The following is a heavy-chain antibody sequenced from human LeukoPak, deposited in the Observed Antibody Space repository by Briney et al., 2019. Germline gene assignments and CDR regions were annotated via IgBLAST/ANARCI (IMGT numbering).Heavy chain of an antibody. V-gene: IGHV1-69*13. CDR1: GGTFSSYA. CDR3: ARSRITIFGVVQEYNWFDP. J-gene: IGHJ5*02. CDR2: IIPIFGTA. D-gene: IGHD3-3*01. Sequence: SVKVSCKASGGTFSSYAICWVRQAPGQGLEWMGGIIPIFGTANYAQKFQGRVTITADESTSTAYMELSSLRSEDTAVYYCARSRITIFGVVQEYNWFDPWGQGTLVTVSS.